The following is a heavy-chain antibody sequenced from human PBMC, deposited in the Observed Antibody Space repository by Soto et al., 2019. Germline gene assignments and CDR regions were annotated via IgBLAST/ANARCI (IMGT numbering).Heavy chain of an antibody. CDR1: GFTFSSYG. J-gene: IGHJ2*01. CDR3: AKEGGSPPHWYFDL. V-gene: IGHV3-30*18. Sequence: GGSLRLSCAASGFTFSSYGMHWVRQAPGKGLEWVAVISYDGSNKYYADSVKGRFTISRDNSKNTLYLQMNSLRAEDTAVYYCAKEGGSPPHWYFDLWGRGTLVTVSS. CDR2: ISYDGSNK. D-gene: IGHD1-26*01.